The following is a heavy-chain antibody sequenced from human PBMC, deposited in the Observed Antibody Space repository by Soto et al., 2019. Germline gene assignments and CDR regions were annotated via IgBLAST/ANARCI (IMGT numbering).Heavy chain of an antibody. CDR2: ISSSSSYI. V-gene: IGHV3-21*01. CDR1: GFTFSSYS. D-gene: IGHD6-19*01. CDR3: ARLSYSSALDV. Sequence: GASVKVSCAASGFTFSSYSRNWVRQAPGKGLEWVSSISSSSSYIYYADSVKGRFTISRDNAKNSLYLQMNSLRAEDTAVYYCARLSYSSALDVWGQGTTVTVSS. J-gene: IGHJ6*02.